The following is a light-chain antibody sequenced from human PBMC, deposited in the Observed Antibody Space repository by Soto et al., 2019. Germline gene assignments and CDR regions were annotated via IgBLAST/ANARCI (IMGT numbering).Light chain of an antibody. J-gene: IGKJ1*01. V-gene: IGKV3-20*01. CDR2: GAS. CDR3: HQYDKAPLT. Sequence: EGVFTHSPGTPTLSPGESATLSCRARHSASDNYLAWYQQKPGQAPRLVVYGASSRATGVPDRFSASGSGTDFTLTIIRLEPEDFVAYYGHQYDKAPLTFGQGTKVDI. CDR1: HSASDNY.